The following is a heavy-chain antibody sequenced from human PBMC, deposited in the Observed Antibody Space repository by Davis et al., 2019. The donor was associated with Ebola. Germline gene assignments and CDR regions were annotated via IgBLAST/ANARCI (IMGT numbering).Heavy chain of an antibody. J-gene: IGHJ4*02. CDR1: GFTFSDYY. V-gene: IGHV4-39*01. CDR2: IYYSGST. D-gene: IGHD5-12*01. CDR3: ARHGEWLRTYYDY. Sequence: GSLRLSCAASGFTFSDYYMSWIRQPPGKGLEWIGSIYYSGSTYYNPSLKSRVTISVDTSKIHFSLKLSSVTAADTAVYYCARHGEWLRTYYDYWGQGTLVTVSS.